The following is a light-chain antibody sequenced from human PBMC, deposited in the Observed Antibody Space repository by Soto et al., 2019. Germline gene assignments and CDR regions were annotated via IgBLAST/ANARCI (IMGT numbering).Light chain of an antibody. CDR1: QSVSSSY. V-gene: IGKV3-20*01. CDR3: QQYGSSPEWT. Sequence: EIVLTQSPGTLSLSPGERATLSCRAVQSVSSSYLAWYQQKPGQAPRLLIYGASSRATGIPDRFSGSGSGTDFTLTISRLEPEDFAVYYWQQYGSSPEWTFGQGTKVDIK. CDR2: GAS. J-gene: IGKJ1*01.